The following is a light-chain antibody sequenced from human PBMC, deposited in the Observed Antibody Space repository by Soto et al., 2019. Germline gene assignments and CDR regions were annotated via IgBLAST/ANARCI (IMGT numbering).Light chain of an antibody. CDR1: GSDIATYNY. J-gene: IGLJ2*01. V-gene: IGLV2-14*01. CDR3: SSYSGSSTPVV. CDR2: EVT. Sequence: QSALTQPASVSGSPGQSITISCTGSGSDIATYNYVSWYQQHPGKAPNLMIFEVTTRPSGVSDRFSGSKSGNTASLTISRLLPEDEADYYCSSYSGSSTPVVFGGGTKLTVL.